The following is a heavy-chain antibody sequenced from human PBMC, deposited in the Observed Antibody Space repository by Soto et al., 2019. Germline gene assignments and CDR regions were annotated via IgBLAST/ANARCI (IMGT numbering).Heavy chain of an antibody. J-gene: IGHJ5*02. CDR2: IYYSGST. CDR1: GGSISSYY. Sequence: SETLSLTCTVSGGSISSYYWSWIRQPPGKGLEWIGYIYYSGSTNYNPSLKSRVTISVDTSKNQFSLKLSSVTAADTAVYYCARSADFWSGYLFDPWGQGTLVTAPQ. CDR3: ARSADFWSGYLFDP. V-gene: IGHV4-59*01. D-gene: IGHD3-3*01.